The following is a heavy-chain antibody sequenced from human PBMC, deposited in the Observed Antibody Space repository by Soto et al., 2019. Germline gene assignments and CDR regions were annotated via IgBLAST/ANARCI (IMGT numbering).Heavy chain of an antibody. CDR2: IYYSGST. CDR1: GGSISSSSYY. D-gene: IGHD3-22*01. CDR3: ASYYYDSSGPPADDAFDI. J-gene: IGHJ3*02. Sequence: PSETLSLTCTVSGGSISSSSYYWGWIRQPPGKGLEWIGSIYYSGSTYYNPSLKSRVTISVDTSKNQFSLKLSSVTAADTAVYYCASYYYDSSGPPADDAFDIWGQGTMVTVS. V-gene: IGHV4-39*01.